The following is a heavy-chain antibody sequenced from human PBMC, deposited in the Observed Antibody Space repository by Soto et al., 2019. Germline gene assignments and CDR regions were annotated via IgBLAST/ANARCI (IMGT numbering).Heavy chain of an antibody. D-gene: IGHD3-22*01. Sequence: PGQGLEWMGWISAYNGNTNYAQKLQGRVTMTTDTSTSTAYMELRSLRSDDTAVYYCGRVKGSGYHNRFDPWGQGTLVTVS. CDR2: ISAYNGNT. CDR3: GRVKGSGYHNRFDP. V-gene: IGHV1-18*01. J-gene: IGHJ5*02.